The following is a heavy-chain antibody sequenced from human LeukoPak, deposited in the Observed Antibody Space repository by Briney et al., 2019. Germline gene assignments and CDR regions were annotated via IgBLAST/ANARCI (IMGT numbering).Heavy chain of an antibody. CDR1: GFTVSNNY. Sequence: GGSLRLSCAASGFTVSNNYMSWVRQAPGKGLEWVSVIYSGGGTYYADSVKGRFTISRDNSKSTLYLQMNSLSAKDTAVYYCARDSSGPLYWGQGTLVTVSS. CDR3: ARDSSGPLY. CDR2: IYSGGGT. J-gene: IGHJ4*02. V-gene: IGHV3-66*01. D-gene: IGHD6-19*01.